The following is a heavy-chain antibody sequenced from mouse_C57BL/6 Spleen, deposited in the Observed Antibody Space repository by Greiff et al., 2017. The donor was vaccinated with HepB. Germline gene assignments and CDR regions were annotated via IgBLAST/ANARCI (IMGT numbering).Heavy chain of an antibody. D-gene: IGHD2-14*01. Sequence: EVQGVESGGGLVKPGGSLKLSCAASGFTFSSYAMSWVRQTPEKRLEWVATISDGGSYTYYPDNVKGRFTISRDNAKNNLYLQMSHLKSEDTAMYYCARENRVFDYWGQGTTLTVSS. CDR3: ARENRVFDY. J-gene: IGHJ2*01. V-gene: IGHV5-4*01. CDR2: ISDGGSYT. CDR1: GFTFSSYA.